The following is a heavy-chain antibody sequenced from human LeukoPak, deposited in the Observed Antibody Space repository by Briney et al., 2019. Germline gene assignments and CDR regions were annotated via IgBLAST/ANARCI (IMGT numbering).Heavy chain of an antibody. J-gene: IGHJ4*02. CDR3: ARVDTSGYTLFDH. CDR1: GGSISSSGSN. Sequence: PSETLCLTCTASGGSISSSGSNWSWIRQHPGKGLEWIGYIYYSGSAYYNPSLKSRAIISVHTSKKQVSLKLSSVTDADTAVYYCARVDTSGYTLFDHWGQATLVTVSS. CDR2: IYYSGSA. V-gene: IGHV4-31*03. D-gene: IGHD2-2*02.